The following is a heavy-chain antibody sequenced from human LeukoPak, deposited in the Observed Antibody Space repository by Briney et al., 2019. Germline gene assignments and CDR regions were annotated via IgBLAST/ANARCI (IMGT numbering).Heavy chain of an antibody. CDR3: ARGGAVWYCSSTSCISVFDY. J-gene: IGHJ4*02. CDR1: GESFSGYY. D-gene: IGHD2-2*01. Sequence: TSETLSLTCAVYGESFSGYYWSWIRQPPGQGLEWIGEINHSGSTNYNPSLKSRVTIPVDTSKNQFSLKLSSVTAADTAVYYCARGGAVWYCSSTSCISVFDYWGQGTLVTVSS. V-gene: IGHV4-34*01. CDR2: INHSGST.